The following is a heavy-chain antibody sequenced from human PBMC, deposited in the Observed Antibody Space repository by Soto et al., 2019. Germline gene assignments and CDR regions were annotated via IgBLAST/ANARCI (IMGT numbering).Heavy chain of an antibody. CDR2: ISSGSGGST. Sequence: EVQLLESGGGLVQPGGSLRLSCAASGFTFTSYAMTWVRHAPGQGLEWVSSISSGSGGSTYSEDSVKGRFTITRDNSRDTLYLKTNGMRAEDMAVYYCAKSSKGGSSWYFPLDYWGQGTLVTVSS. J-gene: IGHJ4*02. CDR3: AKSSKGGSSWYFPLDY. V-gene: IGHV3-23*01. D-gene: IGHD6-13*01. CDR1: GFTFTSYA.